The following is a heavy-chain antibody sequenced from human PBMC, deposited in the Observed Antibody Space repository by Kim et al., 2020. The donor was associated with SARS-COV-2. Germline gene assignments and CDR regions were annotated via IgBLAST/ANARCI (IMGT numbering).Heavy chain of an antibody. V-gene: IGHV4-34*01. J-gene: IGHJ6*03. CDR3: ARVHRRREITMIVVGRYYYYMDV. Sequence: SETLSLTCAVYGGSFSGYYWSWIRQPPGKGLEWIGEINHSGSTNYNPSLKSRVTISVDTSKNQFSLKLSSVTAADTAVYYCARVHRRREITMIVVGRYYYYMDVWGKGTTVTVSS. CDR2: INHSGST. D-gene: IGHD3-22*01. CDR1: GGSFSGYY.